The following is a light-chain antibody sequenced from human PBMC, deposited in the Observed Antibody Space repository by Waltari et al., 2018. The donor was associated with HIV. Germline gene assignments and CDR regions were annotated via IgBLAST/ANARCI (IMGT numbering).Light chain of an antibody. J-gene: IGLJ2*01. Sequence: QSALTQPASVSGSPGQSITISCTGTSSDLGSPNLVSWYQQHPGKAPYLIIYEGTKRTSGISNRFSGSKSGNTASLTISGLQADDEADYFCWSYAGSTPYVLLGGGTKLTVL. CDR2: EGT. CDR3: WSYAGSTPYVL. V-gene: IGLV2-23*01. CDR1: SSDLGSPNL.